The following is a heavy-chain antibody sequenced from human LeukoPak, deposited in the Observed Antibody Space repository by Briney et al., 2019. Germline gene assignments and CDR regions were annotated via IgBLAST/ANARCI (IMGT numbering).Heavy chain of an antibody. D-gene: IGHD2-2*01. CDR3: ASIVLPVSGFDY. CDR1: GFTFSSYS. V-gene: IGHV3-21*01. CDR2: ISSSSSYI. Sequence: GGSLRLSCVASGFTFSSYSMNWVRQAPGKGLEWVSSISSSSSYIYYADSVKGRFTISRDNAKNSLYLQMNSLRAEDTAVYYCASIVLPVSGFDYWGQGTLVTVSS. J-gene: IGHJ4*02.